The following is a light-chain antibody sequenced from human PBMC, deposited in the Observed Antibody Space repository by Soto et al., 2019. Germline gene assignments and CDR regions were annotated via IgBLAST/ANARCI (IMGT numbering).Light chain of an antibody. CDR2: KAS. Sequence: DIQMTQSPSTLSASVGDRVTITCRASQSISSWLAWYQQKPGKAPKLLIYKASSLESVVPSRFSGRGSGTEFTLTISSLQPDDFATYYCQQYNSNLYTFGQGTKLEIK. CDR3: QQYNSNLYT. J-gene: IGKJ2*01. V-gene: IGKV1-5*03. CDR1: QSISSW.